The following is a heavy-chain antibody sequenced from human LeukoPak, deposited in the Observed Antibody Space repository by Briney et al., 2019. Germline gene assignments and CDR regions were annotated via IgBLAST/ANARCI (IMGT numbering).Heavy chain of an antibody. CDR3: AKNSRSYDLHY. CDR1: GFSFSNYA. D-gene: IGHD1-26*01. Sequence: GGSLRLSCAASGFSFSNYAMSWVRQAPGKGLEWVSVISGSGGSTYYADSVKGRFTISRDNSKNTLYLQMNSLRAEDTAVYYCAKNSRSYDLHYWGQGTLVTVSS. V-gene: IGHV3-23*01. CDR2: ISGSGGST. J-gene: IGHJ4*02.